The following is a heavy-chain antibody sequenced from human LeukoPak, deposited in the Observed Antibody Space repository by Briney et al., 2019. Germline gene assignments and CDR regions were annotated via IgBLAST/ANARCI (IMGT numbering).Heavy chain of an antibody. CDR3: TAIFGAPYYYYMDV. D-gene: IGHD3-3*02. CDR2: IKSKTDGGTT. J-gene: IGHJ6*03. Sequence: GGSLRLSCAASGFTFSNAWMSWVRQAPGKGLEWVGRIKSKTDGGTTDYAAPVKGRFTISRDDSKNTLYLQMNSLKTEDTAVYYCTAIFGAPYYYYMDVWGKGTTVTVSS. V-gene: IGHV3-15*01. CDR1: GFTFSNAW.